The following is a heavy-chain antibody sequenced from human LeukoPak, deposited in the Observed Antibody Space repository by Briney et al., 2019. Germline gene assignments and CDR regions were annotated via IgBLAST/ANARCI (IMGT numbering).Heavy chain of an antibody. J-gene: IGHJ6*03. V-gene: IGHV1-18*01. CDR2: ISAYNGNT. CDR3: AREGDPVVVIAMGYYYMDV. D-gene: IGHD2-21*01. Sequence: ASVKVSCKASGYTFTSYVISWVRQAPGQALEWMGWISAYNGNTNYAQKLQVRVTMTTDTSTSTAYMELRSLRSDDTAVYYCAREGDPVVVIAMGYYYMDVWGKGTTVTVSS. CDR1: GYTFTSYV.